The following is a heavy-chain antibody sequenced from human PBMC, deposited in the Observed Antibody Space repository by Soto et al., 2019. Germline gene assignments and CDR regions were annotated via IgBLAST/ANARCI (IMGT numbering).Heavy chain of an antibody. Sequence: ASVKVSCKASGYTFTSYYMHWVRQAPGQGLEWMGIINPSGGSTSYAQKFQGRVTMTRDTSTSTVYMELSSLRSEDTAVYYCARPHGSGRIGYGMDVWGQGTTVTVSS. D-gene: IGHD3-10*01. V-gene: IGHV1-46*01. CDR3: ARPHGSGRIGYGMDV. CDR2: INPSGGST. CDR1: GYTFTSYY. J-gene: IGHJ6*02.